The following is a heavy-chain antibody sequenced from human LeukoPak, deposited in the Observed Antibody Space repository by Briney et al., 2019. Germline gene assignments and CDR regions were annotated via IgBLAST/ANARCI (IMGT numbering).Heavy chain of an antibody. Sequence: PSETLSLTCTVSGGSISSSSYYWGWIRQPPGKGLEWIGSIYYSGSTYYNPSLKSRVTISVDTSKNQFSLKLSSVTAADTAVYYCARLIVGGILYSYYYMDVWGKGTTVTISS. CDR1: GGSISSSSYY. D-gene: IGHD1-26*01. V-gene: IGHV4-39*01. J-gene: IGHJ6*03. CDR3: ARLIVGGILYSYYYMDV. CDR2: IYYSGST.